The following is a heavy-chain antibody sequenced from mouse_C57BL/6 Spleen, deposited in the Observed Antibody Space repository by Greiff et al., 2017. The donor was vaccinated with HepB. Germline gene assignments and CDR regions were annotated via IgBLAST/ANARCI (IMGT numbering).Heavy chain of an antibody. Sequence: LEESGPELVKPGASVKISCKASGYSFTDYNMNWVKQSNGKSLEWIGVINPNYGTTSYNQKFKGKATLTVDQSSSTAYMQRNSLTSEDSAVYYCARSQVSHYYGSSWYFDVWGTGTTVTVSS. V-gene: IGHV1-39*01. D-gene: IGHD1-1*01. CDR1: GYSFTDYN. J-gene: IGHJ1*03. CDR2: INPNYGTT. CDR3: ARSQVSHYYGSSWYFDV.